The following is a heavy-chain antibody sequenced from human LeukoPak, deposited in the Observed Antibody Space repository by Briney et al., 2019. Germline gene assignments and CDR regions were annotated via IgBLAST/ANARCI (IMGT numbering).Heavy chain of an antibody. Sequence: GESLKISCKGSGYSFTSYWIGWVRQMPGKGLEWMGIIYPGDSDTRYSPSFQGQVTISADKSISTAYLQWSSLKASDTAMYYCARQGNLPPIQLWLSGEYYYFDYWGQGTLVTVSS. CDR2: IYPGDSDT. V-gene: IGHV5-51*01. CDR1: GYSFTSYW. J-gene: IGHJ4*02. CDR3: ARQGNLPPIQLWLSGEYYYFDY. D-gene: IGHD5-18*01.